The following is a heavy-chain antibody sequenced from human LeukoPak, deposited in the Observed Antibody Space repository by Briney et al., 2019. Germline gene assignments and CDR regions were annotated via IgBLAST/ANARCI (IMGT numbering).Heavy chain of an antibody. D-gene: IGHD3-22*01. J-gene: IGHJ3*02. CDR1: GGSFSGYY. CDR2: VGHSGSA. CDR3: ATRGDYSDTSGNSYDALDI. V-gene: IGHV4-34*01. Sequence: SETLSLTCAVYGGSFSGYYWSWIRQPPGKGLEWIGDVGHSGSADYNPSLKSRVTISADPSKSQFSLKLTSVTAADTAVYYCATRGDYSDTSGNSYDALDIWGQGTMVTVSS.